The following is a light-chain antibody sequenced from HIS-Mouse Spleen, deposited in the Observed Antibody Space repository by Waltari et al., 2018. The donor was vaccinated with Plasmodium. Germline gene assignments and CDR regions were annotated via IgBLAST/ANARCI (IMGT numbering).Light chain of an antibody. J-gene: IGLJ3*02. Sequence: QSALTQPRSVSGSPGQSVTISCTGTSSDVGGYNYVSWYQQHPGKAPKRMIYDVSKRPSGVPDRFSGSKSGNTASLTISGLQAEDEADYYCCSDAGSYTWVFGGGTKLTVL. CDR2: DVS. V-gene: IGLV2-11*01. CDR1: SSDVGGYNY. CDR3: CSDAGSYTWV.